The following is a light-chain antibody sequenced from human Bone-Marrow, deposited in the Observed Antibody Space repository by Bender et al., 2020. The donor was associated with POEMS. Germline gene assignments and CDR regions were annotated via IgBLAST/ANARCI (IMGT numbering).Light chain of an antibody. J-gene: IGLJ3*02. CDR1: SSDVGDYDY. CDR2: DVT. CDR3: QSYDNSLGGWV. Sequence: QSALTQPRSVSGSPGQSVTISCTGTSSDVGDYDYVSWYQQHPGKAPKVLIYDVTKRPSGVPDRFSGSKSGTSASLAITGLQAEDEGDYYCQSYDNSLGGWVFGGGTKLTVL. V-gene: IGLV2-11*01.